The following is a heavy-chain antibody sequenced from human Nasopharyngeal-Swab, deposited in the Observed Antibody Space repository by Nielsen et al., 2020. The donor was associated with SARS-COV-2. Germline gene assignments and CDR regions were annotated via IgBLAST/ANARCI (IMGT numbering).Heavy chain of an antibody. J-gene: IGHJ4*02. Sequence: SETLSLTCTVSGGSISSSSYYWGWIRQPPGKGLEWIGSIYYSGSTYYNPSLKSRVTISVDTSKNQFSLKLSSVTAADTAVYYCARGTEWLSPQWGQGTLVTVSS. CDR2: IYYSGST. D-gene: IGHD3-3*01. CDR3: ARGTEWLSPQ. CDR1: GGSISSSSYY. V-gene: IGHV4-39*01.